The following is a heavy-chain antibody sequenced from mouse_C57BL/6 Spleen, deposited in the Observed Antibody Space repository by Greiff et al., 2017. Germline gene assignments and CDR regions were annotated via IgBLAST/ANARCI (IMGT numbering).Heavy chain of an antibody. CDR1: GYSITSGYY. CDR3: AREGDYGSSYGYFDV. V-gene: IGHV3-6*01. Sequence: ESGPGLVKPSQSLSLTCSVTGYSITSGYYWNWIRQFPGNKLEWMGYISYDGSNNYNPSLKNRISITRDTSKNQFFLTLNSVTTEDTATYYCAREGDYGSSYGYFDVWGTGTTVTVSS. D-gene: IGHD1-1*01. CDR2: ISYDGSN. J-gene: IGHJ1*03.